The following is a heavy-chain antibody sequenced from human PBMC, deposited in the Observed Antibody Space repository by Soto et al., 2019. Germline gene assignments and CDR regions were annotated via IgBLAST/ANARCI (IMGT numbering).Heavy chain of an antibody. D-gene: IGHD2-2*01. CDR1: GYTFSIYG. J-gene: IGHJ4*02. V-gene: IGHV1-18*01. Sequence: ASVKVSCKAAGYTFSIYGISCVLQSPVQWLDWMGWISAYNHNTMYAQKLQGRVTMTTDTSTSTAYMELRSLRSDDTAVYYCARDDGIPPKIVGSYFDYWGQGTLVTVSS. CDR2: ISAYNHNT. CDR3: ARDDGIPPKIVGSYFDY.